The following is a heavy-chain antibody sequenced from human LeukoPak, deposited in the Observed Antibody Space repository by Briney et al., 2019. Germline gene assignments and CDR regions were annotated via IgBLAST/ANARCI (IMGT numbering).Heavy chain of an antibody. CDR2: ITGSGTNR. CDR1: GFTFSNYA. D-gene: IGHD3-9*01. Sequence: PGGSLRLSCVASGFTFSNYAMSWVGQALGKGLEWVSAITGSGTNRYYADSLKGRFTTSRDNSKNTVFLQMNSLRHEDTAIYYCVIWGDYDVLTGYYVPDYWGQGTLVTVAS. CDR3: VIWGDYDVLTGYYVPDY. J-gene: IGHJ4*02. V-gene: IGHV3-23*01.